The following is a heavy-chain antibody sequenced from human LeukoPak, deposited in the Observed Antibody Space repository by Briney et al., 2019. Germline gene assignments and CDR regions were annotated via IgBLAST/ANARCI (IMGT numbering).Heavy chain of an antibody. Sequence: GGSLRLSCTASGFSLSAHPMSWVRQGPGKSLEWVSVISGSGQTTYYADSVKGRFTVSKDNSRNTVYLQMSSLRADDTAVYYCAKEKDYRVFDHWGQGTLVTVSS. V-gene: IGHV3-23*01. CDR2: ISGSGQTT. CDR1: GFSLSAHP. CDR3: AKEKDYRVFDH. J-gene: IGHJ4*02. D-gene: IGHD4-11*01.